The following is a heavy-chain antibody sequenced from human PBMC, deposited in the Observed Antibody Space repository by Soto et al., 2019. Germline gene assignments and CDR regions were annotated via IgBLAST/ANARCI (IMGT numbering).Heavy chain of an antibody. CDR2: VFRRGSS. J-gene: IGHJ4*02. Sequence: QVHLQESGPGLVRPSESLSLTCNDSGGSRSTATYFWSWVRQPPGKGLEWIGYVFRRGSSNYSPSFTSRVTISIDITENQFPLMLKSVTAAYTAVYFCARARNRYFDYWGQAALVTVSS. V-gene: IGHV4-61*01. CDR3: ARARNRYFDY. D-gene: IGHD1-1*01. CDR1: GGSRSTATYF.